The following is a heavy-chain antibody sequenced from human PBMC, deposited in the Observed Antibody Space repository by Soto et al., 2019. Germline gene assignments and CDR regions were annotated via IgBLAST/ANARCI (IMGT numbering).Heavy chain of an antibody. J-gene: IGHJ4*02. CDR2: IWSDGSSK. CDR3: APLGVGAQDNY. V-gene: IGHV3-33*01. Sequence: QVQLVESGGGVVQPGRSLTLSCAASGFAFGNYGIHWVRQAPGKGLEWVAVIWSDGSSKYYADSVKGRFTISRDNSENTLYLQMNSLRAEDTAMYYCAPLGVGAQDNYWGQGTLVTVSS. CDR1: GFAFGNYG. D-gene: IGHD1-26*01.